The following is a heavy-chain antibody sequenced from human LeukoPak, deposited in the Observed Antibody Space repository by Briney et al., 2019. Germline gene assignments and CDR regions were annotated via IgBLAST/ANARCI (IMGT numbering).Heavy chain of an antibody. Sequence: SETLSLTCTVSGGSLSSYYWSWIRQPAGRGLEWIGRLYTSGSTNYNPSLKSRVTMSLDTSRNQFSLKLSSVTAADTAVYYCAREDPYYDYVWGSYRYGCYFDYWGQGTLVTVSS. CDR1: GGSLSSYY. J-gene: IGHJ4*02. CDR2: LYTSGST. D-gene: IGHD3-16*02. CDR3: AREDPYYDYVWGSYRYGCYFDY. V-gene: IGHV4-4*07.